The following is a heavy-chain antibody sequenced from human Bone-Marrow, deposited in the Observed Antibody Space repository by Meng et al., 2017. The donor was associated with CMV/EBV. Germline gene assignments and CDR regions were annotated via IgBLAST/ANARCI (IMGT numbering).Heavy chain of an antibody. D-gene: IGHD3-3*01. CDR1: GFTFSSYG. J-gene: IGHJ4*02. V-gene: IGHV3-30*02. Sequence: GGSLRLSCAASGFTFSSYGMHWVRQAPGKGLEWVAFIRYDGSNKYYADSVKGRFTISRDNSKNTLYLQMNSLRAEDTAVYYCAKDRRYDFWSGFGYWGQGTLVAFSS. CDR2: IRYDGSNK. CDR3: AKDRRYDFWSGFGY.